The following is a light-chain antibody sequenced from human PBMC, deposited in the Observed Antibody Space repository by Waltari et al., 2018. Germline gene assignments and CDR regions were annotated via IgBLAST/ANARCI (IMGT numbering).Light chain of an antibody. CDR3: QQYDNLFT. Sequence: DIQMTQSPSSLSASVGDRVTITCQASQAISNYLNWYQQKPGKAPKLLIYDASNLETGVPSRFSGSGSGTDFTFTISSLQPEDIATYYCQQYDNLFTFGGGTKVEIK. J-gene: IGKJ4*01. CDR2: DAS. V-gene: IGKV1-33*01. CDR1: QAISNY.